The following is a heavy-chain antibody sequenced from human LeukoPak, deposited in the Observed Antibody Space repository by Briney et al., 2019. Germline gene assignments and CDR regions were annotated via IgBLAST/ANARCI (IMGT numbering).Heavy chain of an antibody. CDR1: GFTFSSYW. CDR3: AAQYYDFWSGMYYFDY. CDR2: IKQDGNEK. J-gene: IGHJ4*02. D-gene: IGHD3-3*01. Sequence: GGSLRLSCAASGFTFSSYWMSWVRQAPGKGLEWVANIKQDGNEKYYVDSVKGRFTISRDNAKNSLYLQMNSLRAEDTAVYYCAAQYYDFWSGMYYFDYWGQGTLVTVSS. V-gene: IGHV3-7*01.